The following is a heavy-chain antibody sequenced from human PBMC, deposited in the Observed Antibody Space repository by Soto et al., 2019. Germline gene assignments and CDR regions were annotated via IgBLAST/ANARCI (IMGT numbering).Heavy chain of an antibody. Sequence: ASVKVSCKTSGYMFTKFAISWVRQAPGQGLEWMGWISTYYGNTNFAQKLRGRVTMTTDTSANTVYMELRSLTSDDTAMYYCARDPASRYYYESSGYYDHWG. V-gene: IGHV1-18*01. D-gene: IGHD3-22*01. J-gene: IGHJ5*02. CDR2: ISTYYGNT. CDR1: GYMFTKFA. CDR3: ARDPASRYYYESSGYYDH.